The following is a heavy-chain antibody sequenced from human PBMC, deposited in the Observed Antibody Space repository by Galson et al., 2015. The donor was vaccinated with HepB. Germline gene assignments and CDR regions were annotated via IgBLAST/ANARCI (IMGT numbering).Heavy chain of an antibody. CDR2: IYSGGST. CDR3: ARASPLAARIDDAFDI. Sequence: SLRLSCAASGFTVSSHYMSWVRQAPGKGLEWVSVIYSGGSTYYADSVKGRFTISRDNSKNTLYLQMNSLRAEDTAVYYCARASPLAARIDDAFDIWGQGTMVTVSS. CDR1: GFTVSSHY. D-gene: IGHD6-6*01. V-gene: IGHV3-53*01. J-gene: IGHJ3*02.